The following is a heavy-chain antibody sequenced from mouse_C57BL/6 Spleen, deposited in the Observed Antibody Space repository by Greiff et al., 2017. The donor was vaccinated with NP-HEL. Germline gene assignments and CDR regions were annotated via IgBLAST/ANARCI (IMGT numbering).Heavy chain of an antibody. Sequence: VQLQQSGPELVKPGASVKISCKASGYAFSSSWMNWVKQRPGKGLEWIGRIYPGDGDTNYNGKFKGKATLTADKSSSTAYMQLSSLTSEDSAVYFCARAGVMVTSFAYWGQGTLVTVSA. CDR3: ARAGVMVTSFAY. D-gene: IGHD2-2*01. V-gene: IGHV1-82*01. CDR1: GYAFSSSW. J-gene: IGHJ3*01. CDR2: IYPGDGDT.